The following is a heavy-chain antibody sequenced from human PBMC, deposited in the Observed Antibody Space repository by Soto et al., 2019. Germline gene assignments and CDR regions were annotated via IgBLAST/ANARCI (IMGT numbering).Heavy chain of an antibody. CDR3: ARLYCTTSTCDSWFDL. Sequence: GESLKISCTGFGYTFTTFWISWVRQMPGKGLEWMGRIDPRDSYVTYSPSFEGHVTISGDKSSNTAYLQWGSLKASDTAIYYCARLYCTTSTCDSWFDLWGQGTLVTVSS. V-gene: IGHV5-10-1*01. CDR1: GYTFTTFW. D-gene: IGHD2-2*01. CDR2: IDPRDSYV. J-gene: IGHJ5*02.